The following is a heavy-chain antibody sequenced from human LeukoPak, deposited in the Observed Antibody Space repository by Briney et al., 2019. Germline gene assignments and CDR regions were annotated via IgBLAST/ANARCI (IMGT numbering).Heavy chain of an antibody. J-gene: IGHJ1*01. V-gene: IGHV4-4*07. CDR1: GGSISSYY. CDR2: IYTSGST. CDR3: ARGLSDYYDSSGYFPD. Sequence: SETPSLTCTVSGGSISSYYWSWIRQPAGKGLEWIGRIYTSGSTNYNPSLKSRVTMSVDTSKNQFSLKLSSVTAADTAVYYCARGLSDYYDSSGYFPDWGQGTLVTVSS. D-gene: IGHD3-22*01.